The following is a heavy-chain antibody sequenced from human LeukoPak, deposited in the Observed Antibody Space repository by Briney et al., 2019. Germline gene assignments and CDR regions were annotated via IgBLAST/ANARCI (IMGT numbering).Heavy chain of an antibody. Sequence: SETLSLTCTVSGGSISSYYWSWIRQPPGKGLEWIGYIYDSGSTKYNPSLKSRVTISVDTSKNQFSLKLSSVTAADTAVYYCARKVGDSSPRRAFDIWGQGTMVTVSS. J-gene: IGHJ3*02. CDR3: ARKVGDSSPRRAFDI. D-gene: IGHD3-22*01. CDR1: GGSISSYY. CDR2: IYDSGST. V-gene: IGHV4-59*01.